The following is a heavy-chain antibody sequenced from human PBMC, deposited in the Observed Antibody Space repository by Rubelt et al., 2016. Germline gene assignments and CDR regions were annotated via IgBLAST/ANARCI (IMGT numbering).Heavy chain of an antibody. V-gene: IGHV3-30*14. D-gene: IGHD3-10*01. J-gene: IGHJ6*02. CDR1: GFTFSSYA. CDR3: VKVDGSGSPYYYYGMDV. Sequence: QVQLVESGGGVVQPGRSLRLSCAASGFTFSSYAMHWVRQAPGKGLEWVAVISYDGSNKYYADSVKGRFTISRDNSKNTLYLQMSSLRAEDTAVYYCVKVDGSGSPYYYYGMDVWGQGTTVTVSS. CDR2: ISYDGSNK.